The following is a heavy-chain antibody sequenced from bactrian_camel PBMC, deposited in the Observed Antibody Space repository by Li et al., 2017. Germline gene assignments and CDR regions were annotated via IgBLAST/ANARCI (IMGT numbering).Heavy chain of an antibody. CDR1: GFTFSSYA. V-gene: IGHV3S40*01. J-gene: IGHJ4*01. CDR2: IYTSGDST. Sequence: DVQLVESGGALVQPGGSLRLSCAASGFTFSSYAMFWVRQAPGKGLEWVTSIYTSGDSTYYSDSVKGRFTISNDNAKNTMYLLMNSLKPEDTAVYYCAADSATKGNEYKYWGQGTQVTVS. D-gene: IGHD4*01. CDR3: AADSATKGNEYKY.